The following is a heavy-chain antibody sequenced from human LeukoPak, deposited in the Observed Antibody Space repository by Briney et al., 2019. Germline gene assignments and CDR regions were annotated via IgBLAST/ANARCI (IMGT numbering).Heavy chain of an antibody. Sequence: GGSLRLSCEASGFTFIRNGMHWVRQAPGKGLEWVAFLRYDGSNQYYADSVQGRFTISRDNSKNTLYLQMYSLRAEDTAVYYCARDDPHYDILTGYYPIDSWGQGTLVTLSS. V-gene: IGHV3-30*02. D-gene: IGHD3-9*01. J-gene: IGHJ4*02. CDR1: GFTFIRNG. CDR2: LRYDGSNQ. CDR3: ARDDPHYDILTGYYPIDS.